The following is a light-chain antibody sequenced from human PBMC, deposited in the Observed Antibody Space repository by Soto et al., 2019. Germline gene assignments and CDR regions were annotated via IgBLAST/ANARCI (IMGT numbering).Light chain of an antibody. CDR3: QQYGTSLFT. CDR1: QSAYSSY. J-gene: IGKJ4*01. CDR2: GAS. Sequence: PGDRATLSCRSSQSAYSSYLSWYQQKPGQAPGLLIYGASNRATGIPDRFSGSGSGTDFTLTISGLEPEDFAVYYCQQYGTSLFTFGGGTKVDIK. V-gene: IGKV3-20*01.